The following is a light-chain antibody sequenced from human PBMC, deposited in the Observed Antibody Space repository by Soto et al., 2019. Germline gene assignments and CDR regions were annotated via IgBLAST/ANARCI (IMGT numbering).Light chain of an antibody. V-gene: IGKV3-15*01. J-gene: IGKJ4*01. CDR3: QQYNNWLT. Sequence: EIVLTQSPATLSVSPGDIATLSCRASQSVNSNLAWYHLKPGQAPRLLIYGASIRAAGIPARFTGSESGTEFTLSISSLQSEDFAVYYCQQYNNWLTFGGGTKVDIK. CDR2: GAS. CDR1: QSVNSN.